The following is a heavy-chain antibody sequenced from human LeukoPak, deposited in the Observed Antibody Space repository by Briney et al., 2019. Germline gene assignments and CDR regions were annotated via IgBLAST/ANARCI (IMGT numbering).Heavy chain of an antibody. CDR3: ARGPGVDYYDSSGYYYIYYYYYMDV. V-gene: IGHV4-39*07. D-gene: IGHD3-22*01. J-gene: IGHJ6*03. Sequence: KPSETLSLTCTVSGGSISSSSYYWGWIRQPPGKGLEWIGSIYYSGSTNYNPSLKSRVTISVDTSKNQFSLKLSSVTAADTAVYYCARGPGVDYYDSSGYYYIYYYYYMDVWGKGTTVTISS. CDR2: IYYSGST. CDR1: GGSISSSSYY.